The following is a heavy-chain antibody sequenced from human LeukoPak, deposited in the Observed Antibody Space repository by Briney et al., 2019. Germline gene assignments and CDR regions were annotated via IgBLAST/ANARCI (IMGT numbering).Heavy chain of an antibody. CDR2: INAGNGNT. D-gene: IGHD2-2*01. CDR1: GYTFTSYA. J-gene: IGHJ5*02. V-gene: IGHV1-3*01. Sequence: GASVKVSCKASGYTFTSYAMHWVRQAPGQRLEWMGWINAGNGNTKYSQKFQGRVTITRDTSASTAYMELSSLRSEDTAVYYCARCPYCSSTSCSRSRFDPWGQGTLVTVSS. CDR3: ARCPYCSSTSCSRSRFDP.